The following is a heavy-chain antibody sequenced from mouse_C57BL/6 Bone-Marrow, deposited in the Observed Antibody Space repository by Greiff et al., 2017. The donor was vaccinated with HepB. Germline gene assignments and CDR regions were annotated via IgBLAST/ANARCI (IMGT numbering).Heavy chain of an antibody. V-gene: IGHV1-42*01. CDR3: ARHHYYGTGFDY. CDR2: INPSTGGT. Sequence: LQQSGPELVKPGASVKISCKASGYSFTGYYMNWVKQSPEKSLEWIGEINPSTGGTTYNQKFKAKATLTVDKSSSTAYMQLKSLTSEDSAVYYCARHHYYGTGFDYWGQGTTLTVSS. D-gene: IGHD1-1*01. CDR1: GYSFTGYY. J-gene: IGHJ2*01.